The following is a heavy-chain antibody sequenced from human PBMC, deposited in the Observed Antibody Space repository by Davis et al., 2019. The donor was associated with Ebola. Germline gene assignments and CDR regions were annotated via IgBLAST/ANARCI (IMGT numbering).Heavy chain of an antibody. J-gene: IGHJ4*02. V-gene: IGHV1-46*01. D-gene: IGHD3-10*01. Sequence: ASVKVSCKASGYTFTDYHMHWVRQAPGQGLEWMGIINPDDSSTSYSQNFQGRVTMTRDTSTSTVYMEMTSLRSEDTAVYYCGRDAWYTVRGIADYLDYWGQGTPITVSP. CDR2: INPDDSST. CDR3: GRDAWYTVRGIADYLDY. CDR1: GYTFTDYH.